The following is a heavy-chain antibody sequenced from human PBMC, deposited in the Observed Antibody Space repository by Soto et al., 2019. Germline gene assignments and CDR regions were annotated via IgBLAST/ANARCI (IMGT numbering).Heavy chain of an antibody. D-gene: IGHD3-16*01. CDR3: ARDGGAY. V-gene: IGHV3-30-3*01. J-gene: IGHJ4*02. CDR2: MSYDGSNK. CDR1: GFTFSSYA. Sequence: QVQLLESGGGVVQPGRSLRLSCAASGFTFSSYAMHWVRRAPGKGLEWMAVMSYDGSNKYYADSVKGRFTISRDNSKNTLYLQMNSLRPEDTALYYCARDGGAYGGQGTLVIVSS.